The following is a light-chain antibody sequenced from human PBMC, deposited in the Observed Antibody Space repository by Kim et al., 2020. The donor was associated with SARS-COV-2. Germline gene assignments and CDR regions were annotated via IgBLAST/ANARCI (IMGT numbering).Light chain of an antibody. V-gene: IGKV3-11*01. Sequence: LSPGERATLSCRASQSVSTSLAWYQQKPGQAPRLLIYDASKRATGIPARFSGSGSGTDFTLTISSLEPEDFAVYYCQQRDNWPTFGPGTKVDIK. CDR2: DAS. CDR1: QSVSTS. CDR3: QQRDNWPT. J-gene: IGKJ3*01.